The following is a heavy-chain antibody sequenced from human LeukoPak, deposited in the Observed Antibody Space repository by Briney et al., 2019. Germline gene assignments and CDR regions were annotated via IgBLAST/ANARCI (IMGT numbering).Heavy chain of an antibody. Sequence: GSLRLSCTASGFTFSSYGMHWVRQAPGKGLEWLAIIWYDGSDKYYADSVKGRFTISRDNSKNTLYLQMNSLRAEDTAVYYCGKDLGSNGNYLDRVDYWGQGTLVTVSS. CDR2: IWYDGSDK. J-gene: IGHJ4*02. CDR3: GKDLGSNGNYLDRVDY. CDR1: GFTFSSYG. V-gene: IGHV3-33*06. D-gene: IGHD3-22*01.